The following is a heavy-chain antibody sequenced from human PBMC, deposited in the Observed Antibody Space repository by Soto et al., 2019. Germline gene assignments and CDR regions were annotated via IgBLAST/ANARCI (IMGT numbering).Heavy chain of an antibody. J-gene: IGHJ4*02. CDR1: GFTFENYA. CDR2: ISWNSGII. V-gene: IGHV3-9*01. Sequence: QSWCSLRLSCAASGFTFENYAMHWVRQAPGKGLEWVSGISWNSGIIGYADSVKGRFTISRDNAKNSLYLQMNSLRAEDTAFYYCAKDKLYSNYEYYFDNWGRGTQVTVSS. D-gene: IGHD4-4*01. CDR3: AKDKLYSNYEYYFDN.